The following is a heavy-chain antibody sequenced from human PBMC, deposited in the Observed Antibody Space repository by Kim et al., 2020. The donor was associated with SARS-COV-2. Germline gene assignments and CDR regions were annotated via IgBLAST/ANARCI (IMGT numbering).Heavy chain of an antibody. V-gene: IGHV3-23*01. CDR3: AKVVDTIFGGGYMDV. Sequence: DSVKGRFTISRGNYKNTLYLQMNSLRAEDTAVDYCAKVVDTIFGGGYMDVWGKGTTVTVSS. D-gene: IGHD3-3*01. J-gene: IGHJ6*03.